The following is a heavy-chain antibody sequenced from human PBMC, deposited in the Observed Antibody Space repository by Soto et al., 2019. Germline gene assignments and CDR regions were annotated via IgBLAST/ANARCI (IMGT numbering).Heavy chain of an antibody. J-gene: IGHJ4*02. CDR2: ISYDGSNK. Sequence: GGSLRLSCAASGFTFSSYGMHWVRQAPGKGLEWVAVISYDGSNKYYADSVKGRFTISRDNSKNTLYLQMNSLRAEDTAVYYCDRGRYYDSSKNIMFPFDYWGQGTLVT. CDR1: GFTFSSYG. V-gene: IGHV3-30*03. D-gene: IGHD3-22*01. CDR3: DRGRYYDSSKNIMFPFDY.